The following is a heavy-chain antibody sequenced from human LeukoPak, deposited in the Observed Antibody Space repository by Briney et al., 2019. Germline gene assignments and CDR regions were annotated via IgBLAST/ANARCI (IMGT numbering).Heavy chain of an antibody. CDR3: ASVVRGNWFDP. J-gene: IGHJ5*02. CDR1: GFTFSSYA. D-gene: IGHD3-10*01. Sequence: GGSLRLSCAASGFTFSSYAMNWVRQAPGKGLEWVSSISSSSSYIYYADSVKGRFTISRDNAKNSLYLQMNSLRAEDTAVYYCASVVRGNWFDPWGQGTLVTVSS. V-gene: IGHV3-21*01. CDR2: ISSSSSYI.